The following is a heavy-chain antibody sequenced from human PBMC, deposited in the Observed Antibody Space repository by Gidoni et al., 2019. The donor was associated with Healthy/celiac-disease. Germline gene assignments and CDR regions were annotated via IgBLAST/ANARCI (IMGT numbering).Heavy chain of an antibody. CDR3: ARFTESVAGTS. D-gene: IGHD6-19*01. CDR2: IYYSGST. V-gene: IGHV4-39*01. J-gene: IGHJ4*02. Sequence: QQQLQESGTGMVKPSENLSLTCTVPGGSLSSSSYDWGWIRQPPGKGLEWIGSIYYSGSTYYNPSLESRVTISVDTSKNPFSLKLSSVTAADTAVYYCARFTESVAGTSWGQGTLVTVSS. CDR1: GGSLSSSSYD.